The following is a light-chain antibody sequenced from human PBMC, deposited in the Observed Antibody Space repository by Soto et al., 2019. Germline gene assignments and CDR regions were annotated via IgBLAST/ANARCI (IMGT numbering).Light chain of an antibody. J-gene: IGKJ1*01. CDR2: KAS. Sequence: DIQMTHSPSTLSASVVERFTITCRASQSIGRWLAWYQQKPGKAPKLLIYKASTLESGVPSRFSGSGSGTDFTLTISRLEPEDFAVYYCQQYGSSPTTFGQGTKVDIK. CDR1: QSIGRW. V-gene: IGKV1-5*03. CDR3: QQYGSSPTT.